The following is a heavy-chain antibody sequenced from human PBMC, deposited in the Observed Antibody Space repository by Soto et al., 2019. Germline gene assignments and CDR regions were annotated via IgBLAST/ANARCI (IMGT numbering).Heavy chain of an antibody. J-gene: IGHJ4*02. Sequence: PGGSLRLSCAASGFTFSSYAMHWVRQAPGKGLEWVAVISYDGSNKYYADSVKGRFTISRDNSKNTLYLQMNSLRAEDTAVYYCARAQGHYYDSSGYLPGYWGQGTLVTVSS. D-gene: IGHD3-22*01. CDR2: ISYDGSNK. CDR1: GFTFSSYA. CDR3: ARAQGHYYDSSGYLPGY. V-gene: IGHV3-30-3*01.